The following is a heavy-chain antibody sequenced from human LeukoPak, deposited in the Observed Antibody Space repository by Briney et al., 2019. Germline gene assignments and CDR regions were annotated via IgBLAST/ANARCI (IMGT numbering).Heavy chain of an antibody. V-gene: IGHV3-23*01. CDR3: AKGSAYCGGDCRYDY. J-gene: IGHJ4*02. CDR2: ISGGGDIT. D-gene: IGHD2-21*02. CDR1: GFNFANHA. Sequence: GGSLRLSCAASGFNFANHAMSWVRQTPGKGLEWVSAISGGGDITYYADSVTGRFTISRDSSKDTLYLQMNSLRAEDTAVYYCAKGSAYCGGDCRYDYWGQGTLVTVSS.